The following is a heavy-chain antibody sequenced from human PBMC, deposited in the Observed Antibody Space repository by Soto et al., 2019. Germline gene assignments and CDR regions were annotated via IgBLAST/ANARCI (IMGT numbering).Heavy chain of an antibody. V-gene: IGHV3-11*06. Sequence: LRLSCAASGFNFSDYYMSWIRQAPGKGLECVSYISRSSSYTNYADPVKGRFTISRDNAKNSLYLQMNSLSAEDTAVYYCARGPIAVAVDYWGQGTLVRVSS. D-gene: IGHD6-19*01. CDR3: ARGPIAVAVDY. J-gene: IGHJ4*02. CDR1: GFNFSDYY. CDR2: ISRSSSYT.